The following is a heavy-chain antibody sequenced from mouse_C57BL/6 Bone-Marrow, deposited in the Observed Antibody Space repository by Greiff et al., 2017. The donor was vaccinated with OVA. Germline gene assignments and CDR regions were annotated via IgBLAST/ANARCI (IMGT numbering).Heavy chain of an antibody. CDR2: ISDGGSYT. CDR1: GFTFSSYA. Sequence: EVKLVESGGGLVKPGGSLKLSCAASGFTFSSYAMSWVRQTPEKRLEWVATISDGGSYTYYPDNVKGRFTISRDNAKNNLYLQMSHLKSEDTAMYYCARDPSFYYGNYVGFAYWGQGTLVTVSA. CDR3: ARDPSFYYGNYVGFAY. J-gene: IGHJ3*01. D-gene: IGHD2-1*01. V-gene: IGHV5-4*01.